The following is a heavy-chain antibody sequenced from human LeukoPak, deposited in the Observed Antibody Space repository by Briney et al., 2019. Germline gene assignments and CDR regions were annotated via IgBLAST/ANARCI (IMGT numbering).Heavy chain of an antibody. J-gene: IGHJ4*02. CDR3: ARVQADSSGYYPKDFDY. V-gene: IGHV3-48*03. CDR1: GFTFSSYE. CDR2: ISSSGSTI. Sequence: GGSLRLSCAASGFTFSSYEMNWVRQAPGKGLEWVSYISSSGSTIHYADSVKGRFTISRDNAKNSLYLQMNSLRAEDTAVYYCARVQADSSGYYPKDFDYWGQGTLVTVSS. D-gene: IGHD3-22*01.